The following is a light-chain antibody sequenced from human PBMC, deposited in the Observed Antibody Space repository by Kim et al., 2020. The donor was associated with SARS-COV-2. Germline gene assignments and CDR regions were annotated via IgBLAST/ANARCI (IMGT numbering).Light chain of an antibody. CDR1: QNINSF. CDR3: QHSHTAPLLT. CDR2: AAS. Sequence: DIQMTQSPSSLAASVGDRVTITCRASQNINSFLNWYQQRPGKAPKLLIYAASTLQIGVPSRFSGSGSGTDFTLTITSLQPEDFASYYCQHSHTAPLLTFGGGTKLEI. V-gene: IGKV1-39*01. J-gene: IGKJ4*01.